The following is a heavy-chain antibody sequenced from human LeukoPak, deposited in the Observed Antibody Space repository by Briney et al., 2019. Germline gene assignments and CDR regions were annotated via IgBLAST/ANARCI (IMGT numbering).Heavy chain of an antibody. J-gene: IGHJ3*02. CDR1: GGSISYYY. D-gene: IGHD3-22*01. V-gene: IGHV4-59*08. Sequence: SETLSLTCTVSGGSISYYYWSWIRQSPGKGLEWIGYIHNSGSTKYNPSLKSRVTISVDTSKNQFSLKLSSVTAADTAVYYCAKYYYDSSGDAFDIWGQGTMVTVSS. CDR3: AKYYYDSSGDAFDI. CDR2: IHNSGST.